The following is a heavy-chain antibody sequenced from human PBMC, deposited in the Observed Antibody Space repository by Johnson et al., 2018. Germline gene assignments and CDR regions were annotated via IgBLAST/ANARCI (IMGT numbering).Heavy chain of an antibody. CDR3: ARDPHMGRGGGMHAFDI. Sequence: QVQLQQWGAGLLKXSETLSLTCAVYGGSFSGYYWSWIRQPPGKGLEWIGEINHSGSTNYNPSLKSRVTISVDTSKNQFSLKLSSVTAADTAVYYCARDPHMGRGGGMHAFDIWGQGTMVTVSS. CDR1: GGSFSGYY. CDR2: INHSGST. D-gene: IGHD2-8*01. J-gene: IGHJ3*02. V-gene: IGHV4-34*01.